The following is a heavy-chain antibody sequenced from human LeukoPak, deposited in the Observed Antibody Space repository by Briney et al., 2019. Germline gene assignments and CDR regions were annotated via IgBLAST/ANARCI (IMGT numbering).Heavy chain of an antibody. D-gene: IGHD2-15*01. CDR3: ARVVVAAKGFDP. Sequence: ASVKVSCKVSGYTFTGYYMHWVRQAPGQGLKWMGWINPNSGGTNYAQKFQGRVTMTRDTSISTAYMELSRLGSDDTAVYYCARVVVAAKGFDPWGQGTLVTVSS. V-gene: IGHV1-2*02. J-gene: IGHJ5*02. CDR1: GYTFTGYY. CDR2: INPNSGGT.